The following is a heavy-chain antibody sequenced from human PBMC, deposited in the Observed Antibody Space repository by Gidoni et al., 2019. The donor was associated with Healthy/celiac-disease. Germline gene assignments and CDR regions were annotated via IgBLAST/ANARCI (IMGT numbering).Heavy chain of an antibody. D-gene: IGHD1-26*01. CDR2: IKPSGGST. V-gene: IGHV1-46*01. CDR3: ASARYSGSYYDY. CDR1: GYTFTSYY. Sequence: QVQLVQAGAEVKKPGASVRVSCKASGYTFTSYYMHWVRQAPGQGLEWMGIIKPSGGSTSYAQKFQGRVTMTRDTSTSTVYMELSSLRSEDTAVYYCASARYSGSYYDYWGQGTLVTVSS. J-gene: IGHJ4*02.